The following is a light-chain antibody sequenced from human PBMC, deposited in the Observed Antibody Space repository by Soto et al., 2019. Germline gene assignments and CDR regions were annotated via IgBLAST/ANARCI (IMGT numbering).Light chain of an antibody. CDR1: QSINIW. V-gene: IGKV1-5*01. CDR3: QEYDTYSYG. CDR2: DAS. J-gene: IGKJ2*03. Sequence: DIQMTQSPSTLSASVGDRVSITCRARQSINIWLAWYQQKPGKAPRLLIYDASTLESGVPSRFSGRVSGTEFTLTISSLQPDDFATYYCQEYDTYSYGFGQGTKVDIK.